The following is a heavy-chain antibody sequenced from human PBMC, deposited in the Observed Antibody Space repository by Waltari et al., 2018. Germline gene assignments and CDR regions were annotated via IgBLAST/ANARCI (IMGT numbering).Heavy chain of an antibody. V-gene: IGHV1-3*01. CDR1: GYTFTSYA. Sequence: QVQLVQSGAEVKKPGASVKVSCKASGYTFTSYAMHWVRQAPGQRLEWMGWINAGNGNTKDSQKFQGRVTITRDTAASTAYMELSSLRSEDTAVYYCARDQSTYYYGSGSYSTGYWGQGTLVTVSS. CDR3: ARDQSTYYYGSGSYSTGY. CDR2: INAGNGNT. D-gene: IGHD3-10*01. J-gene: IGHJ4*02.